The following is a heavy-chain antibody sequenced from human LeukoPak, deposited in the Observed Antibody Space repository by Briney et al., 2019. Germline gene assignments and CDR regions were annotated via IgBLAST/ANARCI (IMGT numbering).Heavy chain of an antibody. CDR2: IDYSGGSS. J-gene: IGHJ2*01. D-gene: IGHD6-19*01. V-gene: IGHV3-23*01. CDR1: GFTLSSYE. CDR3: AKDPIEQWLVPGWYFDL. Sequence: QPGGSLRLSCTVSGFTLSSYEMSWIRQAPGRGLEWVSSIDYSGGSSYYADSVKGRFTISRDNSKNTLYLQMNSLRAEDTAVYYCAKDPIEQWLVPGWYFDLWGRGTLVTVSS.